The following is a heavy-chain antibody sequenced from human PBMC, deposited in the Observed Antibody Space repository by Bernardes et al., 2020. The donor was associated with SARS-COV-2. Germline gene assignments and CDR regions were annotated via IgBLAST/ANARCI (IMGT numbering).Heavy chain of an antibody. Sequence: GGSLRLSCAASGFTFSSSVMNWVRQAPGKGLEWVSYISTGGSTKYYADSVKGRFTISRDNAKNSLYLQMNSLRAEDTAVYYCARDVSVAPSHGMDVWGRGTTVTVSS. CDR2: ISTGGSTK. D-gene: IGHD2-15*01. CDR1: GFTFSSSV. V-gene: IGHV3-48*03. J-gene: IGHJ6*02. CDR3: ARDVSVAPSHGMDV.